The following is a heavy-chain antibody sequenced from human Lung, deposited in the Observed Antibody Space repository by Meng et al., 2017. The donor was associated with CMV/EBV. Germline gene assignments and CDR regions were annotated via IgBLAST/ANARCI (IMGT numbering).Heavy chain of an antibody. CDR1: GFTFSSYS. D-gene: IGHD6-6*01. Sequence: SCAASGFTFSSYSMSWIRQAPGKGLEWVSVIYSGGHRYYAGSVKGRFTISRDNSKNTLHLQMNSLRAEDTAMYYCARAGTSSGAFDIWGQGTMVTVSS. CDR2: IYSGGHR. J-gene: IGHJ3*02. V-gene: IGHV3-53*01. CDR3: ARAGTSSGAFDI.